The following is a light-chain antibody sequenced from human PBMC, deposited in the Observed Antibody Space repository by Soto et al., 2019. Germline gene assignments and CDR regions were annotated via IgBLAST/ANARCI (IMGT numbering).Light chain of an antibody. CDR2: GAS. CDR1: QGISTY. Sequence: DIQMTQSPSSLSASVGDRVTISCRARQGISTYLAWYQQKPGKVPKLLIYGASTLQSGVPSRFSGSGSGTDFTLTISSLGPEDVATYYCQKYNSAPLTFGGGTKVEIK. CDR3: QKYNSAPLT. V-gene: IGKV1-27*01. J-gene: IGKJ4*01.